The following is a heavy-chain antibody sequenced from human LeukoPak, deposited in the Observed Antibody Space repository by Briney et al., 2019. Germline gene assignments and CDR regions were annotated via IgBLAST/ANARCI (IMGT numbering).Heavy chain of an antibody. CDR3: ARDGPPTFTVVTTPFDY. D-gene: IGHD4-23*01. CDR1: GYTFTSYY. V-gene: IGHV1-46*01. Sequence: ASVTVSCKASGYTFTSYYMHWVRQAPGQGLEWMGIINPSGGSTSYAQKFQGRVTMTRDTSTSTVYMELSSLRSEDTAVYYCARDGPPTFTVVTTPFDYWGQGTLVTVSS. CDR2: INPSGGST. J-gene: IGHJ4*02.